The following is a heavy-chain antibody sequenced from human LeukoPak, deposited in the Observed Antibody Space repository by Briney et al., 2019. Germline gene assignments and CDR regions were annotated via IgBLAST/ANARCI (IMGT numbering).Heavy chain of an antibody. D-gene: IGHD6-13*01. J-gene: IGHJ4*02. CDR3: ARGGEQQLLFDY. CDR2: TYYRSKWYN. CDR1: GDSVSRNSAA. V-gene: IGHV6-1*01. Sequence: SQTLSLTFAISGDSVSRNSAAWNWLRHSPSRGLEWLGSTYYRSKWYNDYAVSVKSRITINPDTSKNQFSLQLTSVTPEDTAVYYCARGGEQQLLFDYWGQGTLVTVSS.